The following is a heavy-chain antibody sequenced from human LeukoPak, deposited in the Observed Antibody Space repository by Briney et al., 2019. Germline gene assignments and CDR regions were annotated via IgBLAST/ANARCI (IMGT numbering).Heavy chain of an antibody. CDR3: ARGSAITMVRGVIRH. D-gene: IGHD3-10*01. V-gene: IGHV1-2*02. J-gene: IGHJ4*02. Sequence: ASVKVSCKASGYTFTDYYIHWVRQAPGQGLECMGWINPNTGGTNYAQKFLGRVTMTRDTSIATAYMELSRMRSDDTAVYYCARGSAITMVRGVIRHWGQGTLVTVSS. CDR1: GYTFTDYY. CDR2: INPNTGGT.